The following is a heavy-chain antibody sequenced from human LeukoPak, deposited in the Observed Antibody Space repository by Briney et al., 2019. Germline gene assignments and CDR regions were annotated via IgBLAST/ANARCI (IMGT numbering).Heavy chain of an antibody. CDR1: GGSFSGYY. CDR3: ARGHRGYNRSYYFDY. Sequence: PSETLSLTCAVYGGSFSGYYWSWIRQPPWKGLEWIGEINHSGSTNYNPSLKSRVTISVDTSKNQFSLKLSSVTAADTAVYYCARGHRGYNRSYYFDYWGQGTLVTVSS. V-gene: IGHV4-34*01. J-gene: IGHJ4*02. CDR2: INHSGST. D-gene: IGHD5-24*01.